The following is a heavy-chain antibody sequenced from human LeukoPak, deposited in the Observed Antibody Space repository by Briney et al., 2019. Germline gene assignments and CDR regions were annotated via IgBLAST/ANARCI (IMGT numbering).Heavy chain of an antibody. J-gene: IGHJ4*02. Sequence: ASVKVSCKASGYTFTGYYMHWVRQAPGQGLEWMGWINPNSGGTNYAQKFQGRVTMTRDTSISTAYMELSRLRSDDTAVYYCAKDKEYSSSKFDYWGQGTLVTVSS. CDR1: GYTFTGYY. D-gene: IGHD6-6*01. CDR2: INPNSGGT. V-gene: IGHV1-2*02. CDR3: AKDKEYSSSKFDY.